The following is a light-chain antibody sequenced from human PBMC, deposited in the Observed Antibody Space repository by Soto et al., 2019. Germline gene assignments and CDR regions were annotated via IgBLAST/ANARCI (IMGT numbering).Light chain of an antibody. CDR1: QSFTSN. J-gene: IGKJ1*01. CDR3: QHYNNWPPWT. CDR2: SAS. V-gene: IGKV3-15*01. Sequence: EIVMTQSPATLSVSPGERATLSCRASQSFTSNLAWYQQKPGQAPRPLISSASTRATGIPARFSGSGSGTEFTLTISRLQSEEFAVYYCQHYNNWPPWTFGQGTKVEIK.